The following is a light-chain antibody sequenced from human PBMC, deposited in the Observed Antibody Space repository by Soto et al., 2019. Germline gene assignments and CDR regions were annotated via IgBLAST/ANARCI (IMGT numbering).Light chain of an antibody. CDR2: DVS. CDR1: SSDIGGYNY. J-gene: IGLJ2*01. CDR3: SSYTTSSTLV. V-gene: IGLV2-14*01. Sequence: QSALTQPASVSGSPGQSITISCTGTSSDIGGYNYVSWYQQHPGKAPKLMIYDVSNRPSGVSNRFSGSKSGNTASLTISGLQAEDEADYYCSSYTTSSTLVIGGGPKLTVL.